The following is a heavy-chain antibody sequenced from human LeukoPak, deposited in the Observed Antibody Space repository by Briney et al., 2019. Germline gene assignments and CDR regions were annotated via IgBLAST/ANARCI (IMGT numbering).Heavy chain of an antibody. J-gene: IGHJ4*02. V-gene: IGHV3-30*02. CDR2: IGYDESNK. CDR3: AKNTTGLYDSGGWGVN. D-gene: IGHD3-22*01. CDR1: GFSFNNYG. Sequence: TGGSLRLSCAASGFSFNNYGMHWVRQAPGKGLEWVAFIGYDESNKYYGDSVKGRFTISRDNSKNTLYLQMNSLRTEDTAVYYCAKNTTGLYDSGGWGVNWGQGTLVTVSS.